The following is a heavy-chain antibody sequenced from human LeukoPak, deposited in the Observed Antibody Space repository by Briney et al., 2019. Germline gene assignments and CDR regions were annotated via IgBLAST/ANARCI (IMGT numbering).Heavy chain of an antibody. CDR1: GITLSSYS. D-gene: IGHD6-13*01. CDR2: ISCSSSYI. CDR3: ARGGIAAAGTFDY. J-gene: IGHJ4*02. V-gene: IGHV3-21*01. Sequence: PGGSPTLSCAASGITLSSYSKNLGPQAPGKGPEGVSSISCSSSYIYYADSVKGRFTISRDNAKNSLYLQMNSLRAEDTAVYYCARGGIAAAGTFDYWGQGTLVTVSS.